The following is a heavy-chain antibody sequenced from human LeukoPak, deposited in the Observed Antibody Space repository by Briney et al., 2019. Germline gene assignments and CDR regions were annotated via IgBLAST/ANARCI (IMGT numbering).Heavy chain of an antibody. CDR2: IYYSGST. Sequence: SETLSLTCTVSGGSISSYYWSWIRQPPGKGLEWIGYIYYSGSTNYNPSLKSRVTISVDTSKNQFSLKLSSVTAADTAMYYCARVPVRVGAFDIWGQGTMVTVSS. CDR3: ARVPVRVGAFDI. V-gene: IGHV4-59*01. D-gene: IGHD6-19*01. CDR1: GGSISSYY. J-gene: IGHJ3*02.